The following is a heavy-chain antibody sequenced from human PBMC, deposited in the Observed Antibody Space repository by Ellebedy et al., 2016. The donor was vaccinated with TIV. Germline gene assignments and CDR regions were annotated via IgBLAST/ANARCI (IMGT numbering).Heavy chain of an antibody. J-gene: IGHJ4*02. Sequence: GESLKIPCAASGFTFSKAWMSWVRQAPGTGLEWVGRIKSKTDGGTAAYAAPVKGRFTISRDDSKNTLYLQMSSLKTEDTAVYYCTTTYYDYVWGTYRHTKDYWGQGTLVTVSS. CDR3: TTTYYDYVWGTYRHTKDY. V-gene: IGHV3-15*01. CDR2: IKSKTDGGTA. D-gene: IGHD3-16*02. CDR1: GFTFSKAW.